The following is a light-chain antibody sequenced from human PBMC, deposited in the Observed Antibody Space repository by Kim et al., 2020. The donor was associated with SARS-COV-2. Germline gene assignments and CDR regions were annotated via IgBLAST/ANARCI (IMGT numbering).Light chain of an antibody. CDR2: GAS. Sequence: PGESATLSCTASQSVNLTSVAWYQQKSGQAPRLLIYGASYRANGIPDRFSGSGAGTDFTLTIFRLAPEDFAVYYCQQYGTSPQTFGQGTKV. V-gene: IGKV3-20*01. CDR1: QSVNLTS. J-gene: IGKJ1*01. CDR3: QQYGTSPQT.